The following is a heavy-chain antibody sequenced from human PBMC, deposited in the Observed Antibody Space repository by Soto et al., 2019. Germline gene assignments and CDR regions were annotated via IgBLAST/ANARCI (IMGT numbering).Heavy chain of an antibody. CDR1: GFTFSSYS. CDR2: ISSSSSYI. CDR3: AVGGAIGWDYYYGMDV. Sequence: GESLKISCAASGFTFSSYSMNWVRQAPGKGLEWVSSISSSSSYIYYADSVKGRFTISRDNAKNSLYLQMNSLRAEDTAVYYCAVGGAIGWDYYYGMDVWGQGTTVTVSS. V-gene: IGHV3-21*01. J-gene: IGHJ6*02. D-gene: IGHD2-2*02.